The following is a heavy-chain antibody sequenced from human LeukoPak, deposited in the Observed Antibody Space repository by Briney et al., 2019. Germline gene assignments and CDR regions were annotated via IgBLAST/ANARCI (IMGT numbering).Heavy chain of an antibody. CDR1: GGTFSSYA. Sequence: SVKVSCKASGGTFSSYAISWVRQAPGQGLEWMGRIIPILGIANYAQKFQGRVTITADKSTSTAYMELSSLRSEDTAVYYCAVLLVVVTVGGYWGQGTLVTVSS. J-gene: IGHJ4*02. D-gene: IGHD2-21*02. CDR3: AVLLVVVTVGGY. CDR2: IIPILGIA. V-gene: IGHV1-69*04.